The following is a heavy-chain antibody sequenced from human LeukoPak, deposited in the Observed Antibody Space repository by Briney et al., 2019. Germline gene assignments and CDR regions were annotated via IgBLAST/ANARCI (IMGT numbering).Heavy chain of an antibody. CDR3: PRVAGNNRQGADY. CDR1: GYSISSIYY. Sequence: SETLSLTCEVSGYSISSIYYWGWIRQSPGKGLEWIATISNSGTTYYNLSLKSRVTISMDTSKNHFFLRLTSVTAADTAVYYCPRVAGNNRQGADYWGRGIVVTVSS. D-gene: IGHD1-14*01. CDR2: ISNSGTT. V-gene: IGHV4-38-2*01. J-gene: IGHJ4*02.